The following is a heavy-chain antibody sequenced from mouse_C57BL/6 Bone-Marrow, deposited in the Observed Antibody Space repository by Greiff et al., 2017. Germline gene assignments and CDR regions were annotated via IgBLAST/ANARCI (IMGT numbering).Heavy chain of an antibody. CDR3: ARYATGRFSYYFDY. D-gene: IGHD1-1*01. J-gene: IGHJ2*01. CDR2: ILPGRGST. CDR1: GYTFTGYW. V-gene: IGHV1-9*01. Sequence: VMLVESGAELMKPGASVKLSCKATGYTFTGYWIEWVKQRPGHGLEWIGEILPGRGSTNYNEKFKGKGTFTADTSSHTDYMQHSSLTTEDSAIYYCARYATGRFSYYFDYWGQGTTLTVPS.